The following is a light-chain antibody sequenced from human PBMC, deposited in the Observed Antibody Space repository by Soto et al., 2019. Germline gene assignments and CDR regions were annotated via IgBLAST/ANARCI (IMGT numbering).Light chain of an antibody. Sequence: DIQMTQSPSTLSASVGDRVTIACRASQSISSWLAWYQQKPGKAPKLLIYDASSLESGVPSRFSGSGSGTEFTLTISSLQPDDFVTYYCQKYNSYSKTSGTGTKVDIX. CDR2: DAS. J-gene: IGKJ1*01. CDR1: QSISSW. CDR3: QKYNSYSKT. V-gene: IGKV1-5*01.